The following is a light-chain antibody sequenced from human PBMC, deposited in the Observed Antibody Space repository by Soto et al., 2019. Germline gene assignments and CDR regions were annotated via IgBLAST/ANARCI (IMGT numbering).Light chain of an antibody. CDR3: CSYAGSSTQI. CDR2: EVN. CDR1: SSDVGIYDL. J-gene: IGLJ2*01. Sequence: QSVLTQPASVSGSPGQSITISRTGTSSDVGIYDLVSWYQQHPGKAPKLLIYEVNKRPSGVFNRFSGSKSGNTASLTISGLQAEDEGDYYCCSYAGSSTQIFGGGTKLTVL. V-gene: IGLV2-23*02.